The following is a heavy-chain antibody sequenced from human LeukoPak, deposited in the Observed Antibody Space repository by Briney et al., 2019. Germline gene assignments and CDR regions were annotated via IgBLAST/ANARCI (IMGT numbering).Heavy chain of an antibody. CDR2: ISFSGDNS. CDR3: AKRDPYYFDY. Sequence: GGSLRLSCAASGFNFRDAAMTWVRQAPGKGLEWVALISFSGDNSYYADSVKGRFSVSRDNSENTLSLQMNSLRVEDTARYYCAKRDPYYFDYWGQGTLVPVSS. J-gene: IGHJ4*02. V-gene: IGHV3-23*01. CDR1: GFNFRDAA.